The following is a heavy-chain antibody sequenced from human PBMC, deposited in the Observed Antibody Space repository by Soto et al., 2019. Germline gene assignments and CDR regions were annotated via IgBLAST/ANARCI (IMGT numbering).Heavy chain of an antibody. CDR1: GGSMSSYY. V-gene: IGHV4-59*08. CDR2: IYYSGST. Sequence: QVQLQESGPGLVKPSETLSLTCTVSGGSMSSYYWSWIRQPPGKGLEWIGYIYYSGSTNYNPSLKSRVTISVDTSKNPFSPKLNSVTAADTAVYYCARRWGGALDYWGQGTLVTVSS. CDR3: ARRWGGALDY. J-gene: IGHJ4*02. D-gene: IGHD3-16*01.